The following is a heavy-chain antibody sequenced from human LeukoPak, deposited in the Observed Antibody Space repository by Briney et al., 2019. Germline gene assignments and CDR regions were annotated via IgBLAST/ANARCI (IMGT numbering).Heavy chain of an antibody. D-gene: IGHD3-10*01. Sequence: SETLSLTCAVYGGSFSGYYWSWIRQPPGKGLEWIGEINHSGSTNYNPSLKSRVTISVDMSKNQFSLKLSSVTAADTAVYYCARRGVYAYYFDYWGQGTLVTVSS. J-gene: IGHJ4*02. V-gene: IGHV4-34*01. CDR3: ARRGVYAYYFDY. CDR2: INHSGST. CDR1: GGSFSGYY.